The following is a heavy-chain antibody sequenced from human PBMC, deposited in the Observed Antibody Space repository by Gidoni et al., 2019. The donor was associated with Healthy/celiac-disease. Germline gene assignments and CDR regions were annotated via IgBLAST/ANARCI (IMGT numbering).Heavy chain of an antibody. J-gene: IGHJ4*02. D-gene: IGHD3-3*01. CDR3: TTQTYYDFWSGPDY. Sequence: EVQLVESGGGLVKPGGYLRLSCAASGLPFSNDWMSWVRQAPGKGLEWVGRIKSKTDGGTTDYAEPLKGRFTISRDDLKNTLYLQMNSLKTEDTAVYYCTTQTYYDFWSGPDYWGQGTLVTVSS. CDR2: IKSKTDGGTT. CDR1: GLPFSNDW. V-gene: IGHV3-15*01.